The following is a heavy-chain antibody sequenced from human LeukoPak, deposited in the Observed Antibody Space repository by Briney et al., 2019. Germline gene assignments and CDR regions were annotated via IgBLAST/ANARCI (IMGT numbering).Heavy chain of an antibody. D-gene: IGHD6-13*01. CDR1: GFTFSSYG. V-gene: IGHV3-30*18. Sequence: PGRSLRLSCAASGFTFSSYGMHWVRQAPGKGLEWVAVISYDGSNKYYADSVKGRFTISRDNSKNTLYLQMNSLRAEDTAVYYCAKSCGSSSTPDAFDIWGQGTMVTVSS. CDR2: ISYDGSNK. J-gene: IGHJ3*02. CDR3: AKSCGSSSTPDAFDI.